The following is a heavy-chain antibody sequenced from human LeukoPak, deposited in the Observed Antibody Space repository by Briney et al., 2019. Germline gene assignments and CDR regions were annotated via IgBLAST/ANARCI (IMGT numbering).Heavy chain of an antibody. CDR1: GFIFSHYT. J-gene: IGHJ4*02. Sequence: GGSLRLSCAGSGFIFSHYTMTWVRQAPGKGLEWVSSVNGSGDATLYADSVMGRFTILRDNGKNTVSLQMNNLRAEDTALYYCAKSDCGSDGCKLLNFWGQGTLVFVSS. CDR2: VNGSGDAT. V-gene: IGHV3-23*01. CDR3: AKSDCGSDGCKLLNF. D-gene: IGHD3-10*01.